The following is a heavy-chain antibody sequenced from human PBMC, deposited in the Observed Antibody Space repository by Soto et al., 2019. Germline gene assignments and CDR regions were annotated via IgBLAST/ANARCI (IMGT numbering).Heavy chain of an antibody. CDR2: IIPIFGTA. CDR3: ARDGGRHSGGIDY. J-gene: IGHJ4*02. V-gene: IGHV1-69*01. CDR1: GGTFSSYS. Sequence: QVQLVQSGAEVKKPGSSVKVSCKASGGTFSSYSINWVRQATGQGLEWMGEIIPIFGTANYAQKFQGRVMITADASTSRGYMEPSRLTSEDTAVYYCARDGGRHSGGIDYWGQGTLVTVSS. D-gene: IGHD1-26*01.